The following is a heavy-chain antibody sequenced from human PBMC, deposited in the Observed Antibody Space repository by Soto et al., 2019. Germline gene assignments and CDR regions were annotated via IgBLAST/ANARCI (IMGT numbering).Heavy chain of an antibody. CDR2: FRSKANSYAT. Sequence: GGSLRLSCAASGFTFSGSAMHWVRQASGKGLEWVGRFRSKANSYATAYAASVTGRFTISRDDSTNTAYLQMNSLKTEDTAVYYCTTYGDYAFDIWGQGTMVTVSS. J-gene: IGHJ3*02. V-gene: IGHV3-73*01. CDR1: GFTFSGSA. D-gene: IGHD4-17*01. CDR3: TTYGDYAFDI.